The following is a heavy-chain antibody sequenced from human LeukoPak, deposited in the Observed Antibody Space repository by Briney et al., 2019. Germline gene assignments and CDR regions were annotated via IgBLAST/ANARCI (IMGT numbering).Heavy chain of an antibody. Sequence: WGSLRLSCAASGFSFSTYYVNWVRQAPGKGLEWVSCISSSSTYIYYADSVRGRFAISRDNAKNSLYLQMNSLRAEDTAVYYCARENHGSFDYWGQGSLVTVAS. V-gene: IGHV3-21*01. CDR1: GFSFSTYY. D-gene: IGHD1-14*01. CDR3: ARENHGSFDY. J-gene: IGHJ4*02. CDR2: ISSSSTYI.